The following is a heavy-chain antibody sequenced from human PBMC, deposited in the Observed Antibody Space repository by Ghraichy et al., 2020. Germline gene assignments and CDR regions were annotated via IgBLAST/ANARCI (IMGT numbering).Heavy chain of an antibody. CDR2: IGAGGAFT. Sequence: GESLNISCAASGFTFNNYAVTWVRQAPGKGLEWVSTIGAGGAFTYYADSVKGRFTISRDNSKDTLYLQTKSLRGEDTAVYYCAKDRSSTISWYYFDYWGQGTLVTVSS. CDR3: AKDRSSTISWYYFDY. V-gene: IGHV3-23*01. J-gene: IGHJ4*02. CDR1: GFTFNNYA. D-gene: IGHD5/OR15-5a*01.